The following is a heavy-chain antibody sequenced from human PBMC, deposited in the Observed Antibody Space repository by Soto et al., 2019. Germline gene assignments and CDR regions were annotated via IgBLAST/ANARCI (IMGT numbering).Heavy chain of an antibody. CDR3: TTEGPGYCTNGVCAGLDY. CDR1: GFTFSNAW. Sequence: GGSLRLSCAASGFTFSNAWMSWVRQAPGKGLEWVGRIKSKTDGGTTDYAAPVKGRYTISRDDSKNTLNLQMNSLKTEDTAVYYCTTEGPGYCTNGVCAGLDYWGQGTLVTVSS. CDR2: IKSKTDGGTT. V-gene: IGHV3-15*01. D-gene: IGHD2-8*01. J-gene: IGHJ4*02.